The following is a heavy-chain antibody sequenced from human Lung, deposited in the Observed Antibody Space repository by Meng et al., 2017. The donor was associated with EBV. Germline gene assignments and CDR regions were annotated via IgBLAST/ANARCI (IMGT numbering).Heavy chain of an antibody. CDR3: AKDLSSGYYSRFAGTTWAFDS. J-gene: IGHJ4*02. V-gene: IGHV3-30*18. Sequence: QVQLVVSGGGXXXXXGSLXFXXXAFGXXXSPYGMHWVRQAPGKGLEWLALMSFDVNYKYYTDSVKGRFTISRDNSKNTLYLQMNSLTVADTALYYCAKDLSSGYYSRFAGTTWAFDSWGQGTLVTVSS. CDR2: MSFDVNYK. CDR1: GXXXSPYG. D-gene: IGHD3-22*01.